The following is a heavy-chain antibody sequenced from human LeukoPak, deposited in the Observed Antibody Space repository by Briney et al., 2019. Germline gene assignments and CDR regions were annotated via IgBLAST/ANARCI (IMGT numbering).Heavy chain of an antibody. Sequence: SETLSLTCTVSGGSISNYYWSWIRQPPGKGLEWIGSIYYSGSTYYNPSLKSRVTISVDTSKNQFSLKLSSVTAADTAVYYCASAPLTSFDYWGQGTLVTVSS. CDR2: IYYSGST. D-gene: IGHD4/OR15-4a*01. J-gene: IGHJ4*02. V-gene: IGHV4-59*05. CDR1: GGSISNYY. CDR3: ASAPLTSFDY.